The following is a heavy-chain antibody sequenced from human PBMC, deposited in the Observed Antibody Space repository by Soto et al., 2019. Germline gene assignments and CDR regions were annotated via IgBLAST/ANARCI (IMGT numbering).Heavy chain of an antibody. V-gene: IGHV3-49*03. J-gene: IGHJ3*02. CDR1: GFTFGDYA. CDR3: TRKITMVRPEDI. Sequence: PGGSMRLSCTAAGFTFGDYAMSWIRQAQGKGLEWVGFIRSKAYGGTTEYAASVKGRFTISRDDSKSIAYLQMNSLKTEDTAVYYCTRKITMVRPEDIWGQGTMVTVS. D-gene: IGHD3-10*01. CDR2: IRSKAYGGTT.